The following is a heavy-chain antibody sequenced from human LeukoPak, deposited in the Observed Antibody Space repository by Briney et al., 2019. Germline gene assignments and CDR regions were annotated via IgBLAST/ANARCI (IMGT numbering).Heavy chain of an antibody. V-gene: IGHV3-74*01. CDR2: ISPNGEIT. Sequence: GGSLRLPCAASEFTFSTYWMHWVRQAPGKGLVWVTNISPNGEITYYADSVKGRFTISRDSAKSTLYLEMNSLRAEDTAVYYCVRGTSDWKGVDYWGQGTPVNVSS. D-gene: IGHD6-19*01. CDR1: EFTFSTYW. J-gene: IGHJ4*02. CDR3: VRGTSDWKGVDY.